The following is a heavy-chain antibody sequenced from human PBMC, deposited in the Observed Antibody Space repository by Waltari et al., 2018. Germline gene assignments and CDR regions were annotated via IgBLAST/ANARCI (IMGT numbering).Heavy chain of an antibody. Sequence: QLQLQESGPGLVKPSETLSLTCTVSGGSISSSSYYWGWIRQPPGKGLEWIGSSSYRGGTVCNPALKGRVTISGDTSKNQCSLKLCSVTAADTAVYYCARPSSLRYLDWNWYFDLWGRGTLVTVSS. V-gene: IGHV4-39*01. J-gene: IGHJ2*01. D-gene: IGHD3-9*01. CDR1: GGSISSSSYY. CDR3: ARPSSLRYLDWNWYFDL. CDR2: SSYRGGT.